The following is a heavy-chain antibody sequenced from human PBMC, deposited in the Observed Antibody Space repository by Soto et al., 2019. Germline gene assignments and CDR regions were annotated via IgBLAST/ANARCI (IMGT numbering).Heavy chain of an antibody. D-gene: IGHD3-22*01. CDR3: GREPYISGHYSGGCDV. Sequence: QVQLVESGGGVVQPGRSLRLSCAASGFTFSSYAMHWVRQAPGKGLEWVAVVSHDGKTEYLAASVKGRFTISRDTSANILSLQMNSLRDEDTAVYYCGREPYISGHYSGGCDVWGQGTMVTVSS. V-gene: IGHV3-30*04. J-gene: IGHJ3*01. CDR2: VSHDGKTE. CDR1: GFTFSSYA.